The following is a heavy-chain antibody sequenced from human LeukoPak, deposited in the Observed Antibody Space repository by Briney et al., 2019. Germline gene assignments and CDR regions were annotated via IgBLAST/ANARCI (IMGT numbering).Heavy chain of an antibody. CDR1: GFTLSSYW. V-gene: IGHV4-4*02. D-gene: IGHD1-1*01. Sequence: GSLRLSCAASGFTLSSYWMSWARQPPGKGLEWIGEIYHSGSPNYNPSLKSRVTISVDKSRNHFSLNLSSVTAADTAVYYCARVNINNWHSCDYWGQGTLVTVSS. CDR2: IYHSGSP. J-gene: IGHJ4*02. CDR3: ARVNINNWHSCDY.